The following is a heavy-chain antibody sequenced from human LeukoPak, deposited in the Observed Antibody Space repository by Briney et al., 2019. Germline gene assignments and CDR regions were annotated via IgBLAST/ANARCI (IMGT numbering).Heavy chain of an antibody. CDR1: GFTFSSYA. Sequence: GGSLRLSCAASGFTFSSYAMSWVRQAPGKGLEWVSAISGSGGSTYYADSAKGRFTISRDNSKNTLYLQMNSLRAEDTAVYYCAKVGTVTTRAPTDYWGQGTLVTVSS. CDR3: AKVGTVTTRAPTDY. J-gene: IGHJ4*02. D-gene: IGHD4-17*01. CDR2: ISGSGGST. V-gene: IGHV3-23*01.